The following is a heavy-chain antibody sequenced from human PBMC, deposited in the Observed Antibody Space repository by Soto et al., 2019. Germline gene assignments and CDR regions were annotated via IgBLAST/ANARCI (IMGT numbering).Heavy chain of an antibody. J-gene: IGHJ5*02. CDR2: IYYSGST. D-gene: IGHD6-6*01. CDR3: ARAEQLVENSVHNWFDP. Sequence: PSETLSLTCSVSGGSISSSSYYWGWIRQPPGKGLEWIGSIYYSGSTYYNPSLKSRVTISVDTSKNQSSLKLSSVTAADTAVYHCARAEQLVENSVHNWFDPWGQGTLVTVSS. CDR1: GGSISSSSYY. V-gene: IGHV4-39*01.